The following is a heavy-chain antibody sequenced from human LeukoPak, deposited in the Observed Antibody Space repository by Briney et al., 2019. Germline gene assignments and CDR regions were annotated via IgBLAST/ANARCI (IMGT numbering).Heavy chain of an antibody. CDR3: ARGLYYYDSSGYYFY. Sequence: SGTLSLTCAVSGGVISSSNWWSWVRQPPGKGLEWIGEIYYSGTTNYNPSLKSRVTISVDTSKNQFSLKLSSVTAADTAVYYCARGLYYYDSSGYYFYWGQGTLVTVSS. CDR1: GGVISSSNW. J-gene: IGHJ4*02. D-gene: IGHD3-22*01. CDR2: IYYSGTT. V-gene: IGHV4-4*02.